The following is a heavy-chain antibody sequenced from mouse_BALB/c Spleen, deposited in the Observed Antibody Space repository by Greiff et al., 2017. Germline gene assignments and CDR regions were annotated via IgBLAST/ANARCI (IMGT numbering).Heavy chain of an antibody. D-gene: IGHD1-1*02. CDR1: GFSLISYG. V-gene: IGHV2-9*02. J-gene: IGHJ4*01. Sequence: QVLLKQSGPGLAAPSQSLSITCTVSGFSLISYGVHWVRQPPGKGLEWPGVILAGGSTNYNSALMSRLSISKNNSKSQVFLKINRLQTDDTAMYYCARDMGDYYAMGYWSPGTSVTVSS. CDR2: ILAGGST. CDR3: ARDMGDYYAMGY.